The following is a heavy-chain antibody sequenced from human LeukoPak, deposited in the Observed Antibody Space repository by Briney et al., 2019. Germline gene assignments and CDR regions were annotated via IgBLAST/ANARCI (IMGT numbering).Heavy chain of an antibody. V-gene: IGHV3-7*04. CDR3: ARGSGDY. J-gene: IGHJ4*02. CDR1: GLTFSGYW. CDR2: IEPDGSGK. Sequence: PGGSLRLSCAASGLTFSGYWMNWVRQAPGKGLEWVANIEPDGSGKYYVDSVKGRFTISRDNAKNSLYLQMTSLRAEDTAVYYCARGSGDYSGQGTLVTVSS.